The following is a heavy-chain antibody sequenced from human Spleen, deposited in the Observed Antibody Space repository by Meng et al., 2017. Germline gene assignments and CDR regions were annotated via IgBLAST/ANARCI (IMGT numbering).Heavy chain of an antibody. CDR3: ARDLLSSGYGMDV. J-gene: IGHJ6*02. CDR1: GGSISSYY. V-gene: IGHV4-59*01. D-gene: IGHD2/OR15-2a*01. Sequence: SETLSLTCTVSGGSISSYYWSWIRQPPGKGLEWIGYIYYSGSTNYNPSLKSRVTISVDTSKNQFSLKLSSVTAADTAVYYCARDLLSSGYGMDVWGQGTMVTVSS. CDR2: IYYSGST.